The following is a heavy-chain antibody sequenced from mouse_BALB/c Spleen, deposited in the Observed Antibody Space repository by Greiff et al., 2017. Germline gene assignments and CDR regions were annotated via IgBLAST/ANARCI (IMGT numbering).Heavy chain of an antibody. CDR1: GFTFSRYT. CDR3: TRDRGTTTAMITTTGLAY. V-gene: IGHV5-6-4*01. CDR2: ISSGGSYT. J-gene: IGHJ3*01. Sequence: EVHLVESGGGLVKPGGSLNLSCAASGFTFSRYTMSWVRQTPEKRLEWVATISSGGSYTYYPASVKGRFTISSDNAKNNLYLKMKSWKSKDTTMYYCTRDRGTTTAMITTTGLAYWGQGTLVTVSA. D-gene: IGHD2-4*01.